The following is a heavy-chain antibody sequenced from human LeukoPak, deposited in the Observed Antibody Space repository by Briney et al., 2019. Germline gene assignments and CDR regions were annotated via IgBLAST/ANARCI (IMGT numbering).Heavy chain of an antibody. CDR3: ARVRDYGGNCFDY. Sequence: SETLSLTCTVSGGSIRSGSYCWGWIRQPPGKGLEWIGSLYYSGSTYYKPSLKSRVTISVDTSKNQFSLELSSVTAADTAVYYCARVRDYGGNCFDYWGQGTLVTVSS. J-gene: IGHJ4*02. V-gene: IGHV4-39*01. CDR1: GGSIRSGSYC. CDR2: LYYSGST. D-gene: IGHD4-23*01.